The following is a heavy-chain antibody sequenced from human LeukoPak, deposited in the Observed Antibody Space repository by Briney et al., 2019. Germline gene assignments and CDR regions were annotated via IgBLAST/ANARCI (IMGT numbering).Heavy chain of an antibody. J-gene: IGHJ4*02. CDR1: GFTFSNYW. Sequence: GGSLRLSCAASGFTFSNYWMTWVRQAPGKGLEWVANINQDGSVKYYVDSVKGRFTVSRDNAKNSLYLQMNSLRAEDTAVCYCTRIGYSSSCTDYWGQGTLVTVSS. CDR2: INQDGSVK. CDR3: TRIGYSSSCTDY. V-gene: IGHV3-7*01. D-gene: IGHD6-13*01.